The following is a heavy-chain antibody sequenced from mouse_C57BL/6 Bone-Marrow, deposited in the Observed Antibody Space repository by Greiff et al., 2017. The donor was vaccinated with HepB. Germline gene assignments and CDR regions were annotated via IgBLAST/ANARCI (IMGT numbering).Heavy chain of an antibody. J-gene: IGHJ3*01. V-gene: IGHV1-18*01. CDR3: ARYWAY. D-gene: IGHD4-1*01. CDR2: INPNNGGT. Sequence: EVQLVESGPELVKPGASVKIPCKASGYTFTDYNMDWVKQSHGKSLEWIGDINPNNGGTIYNQKFKGKATLTVDKSSSTAYMELRSLTSEDTAVYYCARYWAYWGQGTLVTVSA. CDR1: GYTFTDYN.